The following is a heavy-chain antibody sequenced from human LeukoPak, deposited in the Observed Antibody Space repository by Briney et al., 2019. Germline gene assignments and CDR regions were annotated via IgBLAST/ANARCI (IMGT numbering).Heavy chain of an antibody. J-gene: IGHJ4*02. CDR1: GFTFSSYW. V-gene: IGHV3-48*02. Sequence: PGGSLRLSCAASGFTFSSYWMQWVRQVPGKGLEWVSYIGSGGGTISYADSVKGRFTISRDNAENSLYLQMNGLRDEDTAVYYCARYTNGFDYWGQGTLVTVSS. CDR3: ARYTNGFDY. D-gene: IGHD1-1*01. CDR2: IGSGGGTI.